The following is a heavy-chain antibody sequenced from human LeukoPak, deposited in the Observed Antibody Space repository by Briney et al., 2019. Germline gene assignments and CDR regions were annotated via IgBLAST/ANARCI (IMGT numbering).Heavy chain of an antibody. V-gene: IGHV6-1*01. J-gene: IGHJ4*02. Sequence: SQTLSLTCAISGDSVSSNSAAWNWIRESPSRGLEWLGRTYYRSKWYNDYAVSVKSRITINPDTSKNQFSLQLNSVTPEDTAVYYCARGDSPLYSSSWYGEGNFDYWGQGTLVTVSS. CDR1: GDSVSSNSAA. CDR3: ARGDSPLYSSSWYGEGNFDY. CDR2: TYYRSKWYN. D-gene: IGHD6-13*01.